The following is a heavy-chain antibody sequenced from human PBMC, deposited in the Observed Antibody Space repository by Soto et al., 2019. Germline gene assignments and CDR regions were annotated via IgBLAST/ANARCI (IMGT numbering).Heavy chain of an antibody. V-gene: IGHV3-23*01. CDR1: GFTFSTYA. J-gene: IGHJ4*02. Sequence: GGSLRLSCAASGFTFSTYAMSWVRQAPGKGLEWVSVISDSGGNTYYVDSVKGRFTISRDNSKNTLYLQVNSLRAEDTAVYYCAKNSGGSCYSCIDHWGQGTLVTVSS. D-gene: IGHD2-15*01. CDR2: ISDSGGNT. CDR3: AKNSGGSCYSCIDH.